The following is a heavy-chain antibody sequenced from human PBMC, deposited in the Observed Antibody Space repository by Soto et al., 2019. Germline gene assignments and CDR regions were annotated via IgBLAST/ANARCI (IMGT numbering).Heavy chain of an antibody. CDR2: IYYSGST. Sequence: QVQLQESGPGLVKPSETLSLTCTVSGGSISSYHWSWIRQPPGKGLEWIGYIYYSGSTNYNPSLKXXVXIXXDTSKNQFSLKLSSVTAADTAVYYCARVVGAHFDYWGQGTLVTVSS. CDR3: ARVVGAHFDY. J-gene: IGHJ4*02. V-gene: IGHV4-59*01. CDR1: GGSISSYH. D-gene: IGHD1-26*01.